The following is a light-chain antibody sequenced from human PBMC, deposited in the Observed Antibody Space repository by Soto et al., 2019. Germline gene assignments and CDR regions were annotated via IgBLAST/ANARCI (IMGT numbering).Light chain of an antibody. V-gene: IGKV3-20*01. CDR3: HQYGTSSYI. Sequence: EIVLTQSPGTLSLSPGERATLSCRASQSVSSSYLGWYQQKPGQAPRLLIYDASSTATGIPDRFSGSGSGTDFTLTISRLEPEEFALYQCHQYGTSSYIFGQVTKVELK. CDR1: QSVSSSY. CDR2: DAS. J-gene: IGKJ2*01.